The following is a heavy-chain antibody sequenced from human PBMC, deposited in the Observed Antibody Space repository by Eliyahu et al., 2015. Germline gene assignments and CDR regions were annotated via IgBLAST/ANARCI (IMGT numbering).Heavy chain of an antibody. J-gene: IGHJ3*02. CDR3: AKYIVPAAMSGDAFDI. CDR2: ISGSGGST. D-gene: IGHD2-2*01. V-gene: IGHV3-23*04. CDR1: GFPFSRCA. Sequence: EVQLVESGGGLVQPGGSLRLSCAASGFPFSRCAMSWVRQAPGKGLEWVSAISGSGGSTYYADSVKGRFTISRDNSKNTLYLQMNSLRAEDTAVYYCAKYIVPAAMSGDAFDIWGQGTMVTVSS.